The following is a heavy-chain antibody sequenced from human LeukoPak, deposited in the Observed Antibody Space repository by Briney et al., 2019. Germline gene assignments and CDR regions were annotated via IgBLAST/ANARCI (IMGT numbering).Heavy chain of an antibody. J-gene: IGHJ4*02. D-gene: IGHD2-21*02. CDR1: GFTFSSYA. CDR2: ISGSGGST. CDR3: AKKALYCGGDCYSYYFDY. Sequence: GGSLRLSCAASGFTFSSYAMSWVRQAPGKGLEWVSAISGSGGSTYYADSVKGRFTISRDNSKNTLYLQMNSLRAEDTAVYYCAKKALYCGGDCYSYYFDYWGQGTLVTVSS. V-gene: IGHV3-23*01.